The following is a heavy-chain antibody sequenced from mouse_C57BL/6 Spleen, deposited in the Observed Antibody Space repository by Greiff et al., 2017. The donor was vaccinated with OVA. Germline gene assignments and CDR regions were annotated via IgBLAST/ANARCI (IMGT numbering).Heavy chain of an antibody. J-gene: IGHJ4*01. D-gene: IGHD1-2*01. Sequence: VKLQESGAELVRPGASVTLSCTASGYTFTDYEMHWVKQTPVHGLEWIGAIDPETGGTAYTQKFKGKVILTADKSSSTDYMELRSLTSEDSAVDIYTRGILRQAWYAMDYWGQGTSVTVSS. CDR1: GYTFTDYE. CDR2: IDPETGGT. CDR3: TRGILRQAWYAMDY. V-gene: IGHV1-15*01.